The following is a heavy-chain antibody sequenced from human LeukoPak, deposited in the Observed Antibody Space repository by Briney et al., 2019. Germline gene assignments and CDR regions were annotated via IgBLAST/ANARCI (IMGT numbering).Heavy chain of an antibody. CDR2: IYYSGST. Sequence: SETPSPPRTVSCGSLSSSSFYLGLVRQPPRKGLEWVWSIYYSGSTYYNPSLKSRVTISVDTSKNQFSLKLSSVTAADTAVYYCASLGDYYGSGSYYVTWGQGTLVTVSS. CDR1: CGSLSSSSFY. V-gene: IGHV4-39*01. CDR3: ASLGDYYGSGSYYVT. D-gene: IGHD3-10*01. J-gene: IGHJ5*02.